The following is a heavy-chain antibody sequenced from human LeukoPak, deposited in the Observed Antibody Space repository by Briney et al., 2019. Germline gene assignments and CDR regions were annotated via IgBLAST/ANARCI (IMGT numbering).Heavy chain of an antibody. D-gene: IGHD1-26*01. V-gene: IGHV5-51*01. J-gene: IGHJ4*02. Sequence: GESLKISCQGSGYSFTSSRIGWERQMPGKGLEWMGIIYPGDSDTRYSPSFQGQVTISADKSISTAYLQWSSLKASDTAMYYCARFSVGGTYYPNYWGQGTLVSVSS. CDR1: GYSFTSSR. CDR3: ARFSVGGTYYPNY. CDR2: IYPGDSDT.